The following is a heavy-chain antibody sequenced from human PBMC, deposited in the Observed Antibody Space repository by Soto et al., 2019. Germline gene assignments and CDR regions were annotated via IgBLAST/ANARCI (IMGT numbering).Heavy chain of an antibody. Sequence: ASVKVSCKASGYTFTGYYMHWVRQAPGQGLEWMGWINPNSGGTNYAQKFQGRVTMTRDTSISTAHMELSRLRSDDTAVYYCARSKILRDYNLNWFDPWGQGTLVTVSS. V-gene: IGHV1-2*02. CDR1: GYTFTGYY. CDR3: ARSKILRDYNLNWFDP. J-gene: IGHJ5*02. D-gene: IGHD1-1*01. CDR2: INPNSGGT.